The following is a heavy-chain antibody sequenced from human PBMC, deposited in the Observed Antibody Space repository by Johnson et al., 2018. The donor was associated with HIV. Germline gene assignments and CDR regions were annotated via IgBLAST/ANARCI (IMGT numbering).Heavy chain of an antibody. CDR3: WRSPYYDDYWSDAFDI. D-gene: IGHD4-17*01. J-gene: IGHJ3*02. CDR2: IYSGGST. Sequence: VQLVESGGGLIQPGGSLRLSCAASGFTVSSNYLSWVRQAPGKGLEWVSVIYSGGSTYYADSVKGRFTISRDNSKNTLYLQRNSLRPEDTAVYYCWRSPYYDDYWSDAFDIWGQGTMVTVSS. CDR1: GFTVSSNY. V-gene: IGHV3-53*01.